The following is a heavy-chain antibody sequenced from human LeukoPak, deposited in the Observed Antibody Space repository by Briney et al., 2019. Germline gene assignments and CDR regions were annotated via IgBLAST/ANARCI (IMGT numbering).Heavy chain of an antibody. J-gene: IGHJ4*02. CDR2: IYSGGST. V-gene: IGHV3-53*01. Sequence: GGSLRLSCAASGFTVSSNYMSWVRQAPGKGLEWVSVIYSGGSTYYADSVKGRFTISRDNSKNTLYLQMNSLRAEDTAVYYCARGTPGDPSNFDYWGQGTLVTLSS. CDR3: ARGTPGDPSNFDY. D-gene: IGHD7-27*01. CDR1: GFTVSSNY.